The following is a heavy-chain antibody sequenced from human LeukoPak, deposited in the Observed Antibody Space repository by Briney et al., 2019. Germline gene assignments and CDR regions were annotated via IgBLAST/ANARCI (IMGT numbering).Heavy chain of an antibody. D-gene: IGHD6-13*01. CDR3: ARGGSSCFDS. CDR2: ISSSSGTI. V-gene: IGHV3-48*02. Sequence: GGSLRLSCAASAFTFSSYHMNWVRQAPGKGLEWVSYISSSSGTIYYADSVKGRFTTSRDNAKNSLYLQMNNLRDEDTAVHYCARGGSSCFDSWGQGTLVTVSS. CDR1: AFTFSSYH. J-gene: IGHJ4*02.